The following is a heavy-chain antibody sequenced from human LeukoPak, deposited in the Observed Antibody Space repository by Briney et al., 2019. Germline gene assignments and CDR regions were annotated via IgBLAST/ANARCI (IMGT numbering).Heavy chain of an antibody. CDR1: GAAVISSTYF. V-gene: IGHV4-39*07. CDR2: ISYSGST. Sequence: PSETLSLTCTVSGAAVISSTYFCGWIRQPPGKGLEWIGSISYSGSTYYNPSLKSRVTISVDTSKNQFSLDLSSVTAADTAVYFCARGRSVAAGASWGQGTLVTVSS. J-gene: IGHJ5*02. CDR3: ARGRSVAAGAS. D-gene: IGHD6-19*01.